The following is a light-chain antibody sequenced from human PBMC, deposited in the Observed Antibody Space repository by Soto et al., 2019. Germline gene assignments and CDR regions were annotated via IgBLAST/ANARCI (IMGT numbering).Light chain of an antibody. V-gene: IGLV4-69*01. Sequence: QLVLTQSPSASASLGASVKLTCALSSGHSSYAIAWHQQQPEKGPRALMKLNSDGSHTRGDGIPDRFSGSSSGAERYLTIFSLQSEAEADYYCQTWGTGILVFGGGTKLTVL. CDR1: SGHSSYA. CDR2: LNSDGSH. J-gene: IGLJ3*02. CDR3: QTWGTGILV.